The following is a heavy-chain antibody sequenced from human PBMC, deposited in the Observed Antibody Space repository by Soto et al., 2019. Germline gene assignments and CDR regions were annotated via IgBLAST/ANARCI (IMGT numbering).Heavy chain of an antibody. CDR2: IGTAGDT. Sequence: GGSLRLSCAASGFTFSSYDMHWVRQATGKGLEWVSAIGTAGDTYYPGSVKGRFNISRENAKNSLYLQMNSLRAGDTAVYYCARGAWGNSSSGSSSIDYWGQGTLVTVSS. CDR1: GFTFSSYD. J-gene: IGHJ4*02. D-gene: IGHD6-6*01. V-gene: IGHV3-13*01. CDR3: ARGAWGNSSSGSSSIDY.